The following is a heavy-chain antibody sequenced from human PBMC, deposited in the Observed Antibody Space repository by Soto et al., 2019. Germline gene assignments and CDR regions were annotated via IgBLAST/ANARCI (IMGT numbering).Heavy chain of an antibody. CDR3: ARHGHIRVADTGFDY. CDR1: GGSISGSGYY. J-gene: IGHJ4*02. D-gene: IGHD2-21*01. CDR2: IYYSGST. V-gene: IGHV4-39*01. Sequence: SETLSLTCTVSGGSISGSGYYWGWIRQPPGKGLDWIGNIYYSGSTYYNPSLKSRVTMSVGTSNNQFSLKLSSVTAADTVVYYCARHGHIRVADTGFDYWGQGALVTVSS.